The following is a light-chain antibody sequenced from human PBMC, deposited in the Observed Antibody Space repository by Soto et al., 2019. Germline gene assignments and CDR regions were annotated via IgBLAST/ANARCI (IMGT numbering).Light chain of an antibody. J-gene: IGKJ1*01. CDR2: KSS. CDR1: QSIGSW. V-gene: IGKV1-5*03. Sequence: DIQMTQSPSTLSASVGDRVTITCRASQSIGSWLAWYQQKPGKAPKLLIYKSSSLESGVPSRFSGSGSGTEFTLTVSSLQPDDFESYYCQQYGSYSPWKFGQGTKVEIK. CDR3: QQYGSYSPWK.